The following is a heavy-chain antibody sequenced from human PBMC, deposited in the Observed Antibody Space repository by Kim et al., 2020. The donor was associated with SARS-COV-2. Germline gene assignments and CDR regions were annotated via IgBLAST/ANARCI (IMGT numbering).Heavy chain of an antibody. D-gene: IGHD3-22*01. CDR3: ARGGGYYDSSGLPY. J-gene: IGHJ4*02. CDR1: GGSISSYY. V-gene: IGHV4-59*13. CDR2: IYYSGST. Sequence: SETLSLTCTVSGGSISSYYWSWIRQPPGKGLEWIGYIYYSGSTNYNPSLKSRVTISVDTSKNQFSLKLSSVTAADTAVYYCARGGGYYDSSGLPYWGQGTLVTVSS.